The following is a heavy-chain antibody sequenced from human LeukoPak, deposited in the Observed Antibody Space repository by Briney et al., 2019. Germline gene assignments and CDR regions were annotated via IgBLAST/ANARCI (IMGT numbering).Heavy chain of an antibody. V-gene: IGHV3-30*01. D-gene: IGHD3-22*01. Sequence: GGSLRLSCAASGFTFSSYAMHWVRQAPGKGLEWVAVISYDGSNKYYADSVKGRFTISRDNSKNTLYLQMNSLRAEDTAVYYCAREAYYDSSGSNDAFDIWGQGTMVTVSS. CDR1: GFTFSSYA. CDR3: AREAYYDSSGSNDAFDI. J-gene: IGHJ3*02. CDR2: ISYDGSNK.